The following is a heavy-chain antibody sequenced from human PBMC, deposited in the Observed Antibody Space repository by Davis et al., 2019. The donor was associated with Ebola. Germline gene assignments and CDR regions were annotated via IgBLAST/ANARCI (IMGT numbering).Heavy chain of an antibody. CDR2: ISSRSSFI. V-gene: IGHV3-21*01. J-gene: IGHJ3*02. D-gene: IGHD3-3*01. CDR1: GFNLTNYN. Sequence: GESLKISCAPSGFNLTNYNMNWVRQAPGKGLEWVSSISSRSSFIYYADSVKGRFTISRDNAKNSVYLQMNSLRAEDTAVFYCVREWSAFDIWGQGTMVTVSS. CDR3: VREWSAFDI.